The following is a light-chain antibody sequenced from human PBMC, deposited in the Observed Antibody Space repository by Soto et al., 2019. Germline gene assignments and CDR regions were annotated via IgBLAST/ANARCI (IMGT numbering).Light chain of an antibody. CDR2: DAS. CDR3: QQFDTYPIT. Sequence: AIQLTQSPPSLSASLGDRLTLTCRASEHIKNALAWYQQKPGKAPKLLIYDASILESGVPSRFSGSGSGKDFTLTISSLQPEDLATYYCQQFDTYPITFGQGTRLEIK. J-gene: IGKJ5*01. V-gene: IGKV1-13*02. CDR1: EHIKNA.